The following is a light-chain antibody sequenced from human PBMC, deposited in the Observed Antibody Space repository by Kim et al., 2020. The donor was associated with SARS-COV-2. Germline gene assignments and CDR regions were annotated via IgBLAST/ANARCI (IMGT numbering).Light chain of an antibody. CDR3: QQRSNWRT. CDR1: QSVSSY. J-gene: IGKJ5*01. V-gene: IGKV3-11*01. CDR2: DAS. Sequence: SLFPEERATLACRASQSVSSYVAWYQQKPGQAPRLLIYDASNRATGIPARFSGSGSGTDFTLTISSLEPEDFAVYYCQQRSNWRTFGQGTRLEIK.